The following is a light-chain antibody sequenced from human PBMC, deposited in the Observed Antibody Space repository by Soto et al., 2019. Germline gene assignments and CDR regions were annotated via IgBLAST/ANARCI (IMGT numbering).Light chain of an antibody. Sequence: QSVLTRPASVSGYPGQSITISCTGASSDVGAYNYAAWCQQHPGKGPKLLIYDVSNRPSGFSSRFSGSKSGNTASLTISGLRAEDEADYFCSSYTTSSTYVFGTGTKVTVL. CDR1: SSDVGAYNY. CDR3: SSYTTSSTYV. V-gene: IGLV2-14*01. CDR2: DVS. J-gene: IGLJ1*01.